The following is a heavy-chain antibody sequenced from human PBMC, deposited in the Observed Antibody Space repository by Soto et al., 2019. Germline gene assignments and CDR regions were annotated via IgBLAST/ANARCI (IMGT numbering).Heavy chain of an antibody. Sequence: TGGSLRLSCAASGFTFSSYAMSWVRQAPGKGLEWVSGISDSGGSTYYADSVKGRFTISRDNSKNTLYLQMNGLRAEGTAVYYCAKGTYYYGSAPYYFDYWGQGTLVTVSS. D-gene: IGHD3-10*01. V-gene: IGHV3-23*01. CDR2: ISDSGGST. CDR1: GFTFSSYA. J-gene: IGHJ4*02. CDR3: AKGTYYYGSAPYYFDY.